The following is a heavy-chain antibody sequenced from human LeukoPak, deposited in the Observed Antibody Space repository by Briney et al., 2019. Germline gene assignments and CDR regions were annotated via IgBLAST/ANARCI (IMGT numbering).Heavy chain of an antibody. CDR3: ARENLYYYDSSGYYGSGLSAFDI. CDR1: GFTFSSYW. V-gene: IGHV3-74*01. D-gene: IGHD3-22*01. Sequence: GGSLRLSCAASGFTFSSYWMHWVRQAPGKGLVWVSRINSDGSSTSYADSVKGRFTISRDNAKNTLYLQMNSLRAEDTAVYYCARENLYYYDSSGYYGSGLSAFDIWGQGTMVTVSS. CDR2: INSDGSST. J-gene: IGHJ3*02.